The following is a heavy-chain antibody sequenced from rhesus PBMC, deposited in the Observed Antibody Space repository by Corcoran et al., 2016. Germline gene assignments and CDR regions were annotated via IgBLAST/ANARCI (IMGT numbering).Heavy chain of an antibody. CDR2: ISGSSGST. D-gene: IGHD3-9*01. J-gene: IGHJ6*01. Sequence: QVQLQESGPGLVKPSETLSLTCAVSGGSFSGYYWGWIRQPPWTGLEWIGYISGSSGSTDSKPSLKSRVTIATATSKHQFSLKLSSVTAADTAVYYCARIPLDEDDYGYYSYGVDSWGQGVVVTVSS. CDR3: ARIPLDEDDYGYYSYGVDS. CDR1: GGSFSGYY. V-gene: IGHV4-165*01.